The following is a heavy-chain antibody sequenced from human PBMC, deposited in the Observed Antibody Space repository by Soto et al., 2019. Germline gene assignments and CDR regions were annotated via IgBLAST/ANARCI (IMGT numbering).Heavy chain of an antibody. D-gene: IGHD2-15*01. CDR3: ARHLTYCSAGSCYSDFPYYGMDV. CDR2: IFYSGST. Sequence: SEPLSVNGSVSGCSSSRSSYYWSWIRQPPGKGLEWIGSIFYSGSTYYNPSLKSRVTISVDTSKNQFSLRLSSVTAADTAVYYCARHLTYCSAGSCYSDFPYYGMDVWGQGTTVTVSS. V-gene: IGHV4-39*01. J-gene: IGHJ6*02. CDR1: GCSSSRSSYY.